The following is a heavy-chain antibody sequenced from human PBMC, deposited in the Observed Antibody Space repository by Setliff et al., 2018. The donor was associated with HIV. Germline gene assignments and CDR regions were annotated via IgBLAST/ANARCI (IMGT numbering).Heavy chain of an antibody. CDR2: INHSGST. V-gene: IGHV4-34*01. CDR3: ARSQPDTIFGVVIFDY. J-gene: IGHJ4*02. CDR1: GGSFSGYY. D-gene: IGHD3-3*01. Sequence: SETLSLTCAVYGGSFSGYYWSWIRQPPGKGLEWIGEINHSGSTNYNPSLKSRVTISVDTSKNQFSLKLSSVTAADTAVYYCARSQPDTIFGVVIFDYWGQGKMVTVSS.